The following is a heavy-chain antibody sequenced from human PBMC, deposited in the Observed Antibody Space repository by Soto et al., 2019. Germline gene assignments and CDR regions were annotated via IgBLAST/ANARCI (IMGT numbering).Heavy chain of an antibody. V-gene: IGHV1-18*01. CDR3: ARDRLRRPCGDDDYVWGSHRPSSAFEI. D-gene: IGHD3-16*02. J-gene: IGHJ3*02. CDR2: ISPYNGNT. Sequence: QVQLVQSGAELRKPGASVKVSCKASGYTFTNYDMTWVRQAPGQGLERMEWISPYNGNTNSAQKFQGRVTMTTDTSTNTAYRELRSLTSDDTVLYYCARDRLRRPCGDDDYVWGSHRPSSAFEIWGQGTMVTGSS. CDR1: GYTFTNYD.